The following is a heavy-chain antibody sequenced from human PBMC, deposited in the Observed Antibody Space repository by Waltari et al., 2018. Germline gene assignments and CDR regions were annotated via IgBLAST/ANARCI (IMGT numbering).Heavy chain of an antibody. CDR1: GFNFSNYF. J-gene: IGHJ4*02. D-gene: IGHD1-7*01. CDR3: LNYDFDS. CDR2: MNNYGRII. V-gene: IGHV3-74*01. Sequence: DVQVVESGGGLVRPGGSLRLSCTGSGFNFSNYFIHWVRQPPGKGPVGVARMNNYGRIINYADSVKGRFTNSRDNAKSTVYLQMNNLRGEDTALYYCLNYDFDSWSQGTLVTVSS.